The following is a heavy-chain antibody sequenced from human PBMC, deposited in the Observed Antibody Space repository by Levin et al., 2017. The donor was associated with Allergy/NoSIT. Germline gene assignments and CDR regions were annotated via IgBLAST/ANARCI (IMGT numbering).Heavy chain of an antibody. V-gene: IGHV4-30-2*01. CDR1: GGSTSSGGYS. J-gene: IGHJ4*02. Sequence: SQTLSLTCAVSGGSTSSGGYSWSWIRQPPGKGLEWIGNIYLSGSTYYNPSLKSRVTISVDRSNNQFSLNLSSVTAADTAVYYCARVAGYSYGYYFDYWGQGTLVTVSS. CDR3: ARVAGYSYGYYFDY. D-gene: IGHD5-18*01. CDR2: IYLSGST.